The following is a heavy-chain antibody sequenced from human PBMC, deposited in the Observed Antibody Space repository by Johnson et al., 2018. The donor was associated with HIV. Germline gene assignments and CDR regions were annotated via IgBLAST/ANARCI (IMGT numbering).Heavy chain of an antibody. Sequence: EVQLVESGGGLVQPGGSLRLSCAASGFTFSSYWMHWVRQAPGKGLVWVSRINSDGSSTSYADSVKGRFTISRDNAKNTLYLQMNSLRAEDTATYYCAKTGVGATDAAFDIWGQGTMVTVSS. CDR1: GFTFSSYW. CDR3: AKTGVGATDAAFDI. J-gene: IGHJ3*02. V-gene: IGHV3-74*02. D-gene: IGHD1-26*01. CDR2: INSDGSST.